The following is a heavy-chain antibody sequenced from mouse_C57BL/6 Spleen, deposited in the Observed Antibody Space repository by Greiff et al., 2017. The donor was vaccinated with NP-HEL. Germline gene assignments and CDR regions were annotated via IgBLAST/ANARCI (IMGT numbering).Heavy chain of an antibody. J-gene: IGHJ4*01. Sequence: EVQLQQSGPELVKPGASVKISCKASGYTFTDYYMNWVKQSHGKSLEWIGDINPNNGGTSYKQKFKGKATLTVDKSSSTAYMELRILTSEDSAVYYCARSYGSRDYAMDYWGQGTSVTVSS. CDR2: INPNNGGT. CDR1: GYTFTDYY. V-gene: IGHV1-26*01. D-gene: IGHD1-1*01. CDR3: ARSYGSRDYAMDY.